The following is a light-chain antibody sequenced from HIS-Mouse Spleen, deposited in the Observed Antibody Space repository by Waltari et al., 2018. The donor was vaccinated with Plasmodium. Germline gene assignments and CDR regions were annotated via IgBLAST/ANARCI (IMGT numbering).Light chain of an antibody. Sequence: SYELTQPPSVSVSPGQTARITCSGDALPKKYASWYQQKSGQAPVLVIYEGSKRPSGIPERFSGSSSGTMATLTISGAQVEDEADYYCYSTDSSGNHRVFGGGTKLTVL. CDR2: EGS. J-gene: IGLJ3*02. CDR3: YSTDSSGNHRV. V-gene: IGLV3-10*01. CDR1: ALPKKY.